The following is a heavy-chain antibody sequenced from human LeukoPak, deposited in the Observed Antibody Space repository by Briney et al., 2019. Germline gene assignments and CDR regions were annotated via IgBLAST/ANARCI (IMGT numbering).Heavy chain of an antibody. J-gene: IGHJ4*02. CDR2: ISAYNGNT. Sequence: ASVKVSCKASGYTFTSYGISWVRQAPGQGLEWMGWISAYNGNTNYAQNLQGRVTMTTDTSTSTAYMELRSLRSDDTAVYYCARGSSWSTVVTPTGFDYWGQGTLVTVSS. CDR1: GYTFTSYG. D-gene: IGHD4-23*01. CDR3: ARGSSWSTVVTPTGFDY. V-gene: IGHV1-18*01.